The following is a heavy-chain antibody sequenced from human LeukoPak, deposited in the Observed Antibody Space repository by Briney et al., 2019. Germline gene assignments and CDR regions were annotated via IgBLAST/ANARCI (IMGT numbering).Heavy chain of an antibody. Sequence: KPSETLSLTCAVSGYSISSGYYWGWIRQPPGKGLEWVASIYHSGSTYFNPSLKSRVTISIDTSKNQSSLKLSSVTAADTAVYYCARGYCSSTSCYIPYNWFDPWGHGTLVTVSS. CDR3: ARGYCSSTSCYIPYNWFDP. CDR1: GYSISSGYY. D-gene: IGHD2-2*02. V-gene: IGHV4-38-2*01. CDR2: IYHSGST. J-gene: IGHJ5*02.